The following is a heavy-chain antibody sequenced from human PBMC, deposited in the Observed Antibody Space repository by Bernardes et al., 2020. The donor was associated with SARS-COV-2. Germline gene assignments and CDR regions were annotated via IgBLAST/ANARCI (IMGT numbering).Heavy chain of an antibody. V-gene: IGHV3-33*01. CDR3: ARESGSGSYPDY. CDR2: IWYDGSNK. J-gene: IGHJ4*02. Sequence: GGSLRLSCAASGFTFSSYGMHWVRQAPGKGLEWVSVIWYDGSNKYYADSVKGRFTISRDNSKNTLYLKMNSLRAEDTAVYYCARESGSGSYPDYWGQGTLVTVSS. CDR1: GFTFSSYG. D-gene: IGHD1-26*01.